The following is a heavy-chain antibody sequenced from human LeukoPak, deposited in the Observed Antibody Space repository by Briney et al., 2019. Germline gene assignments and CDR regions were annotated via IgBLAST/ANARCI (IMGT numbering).Heavy chain of an antibody. D-gene: IGHD3-10*01. V-gene: IGHV3-7*01. CDR1: GFTLSSYN. CDR3: ASSFYASGSYYEDY. J-gene: IGHJ4*02. Sequence: GGSLRLSCAASGFTLSSYNMKWVRQAPGKGLEWVANIKQDGSEKYYVDSVKGRFTISRDNAKNSLYLQMNSLRAEDTAVYYCASSFYASGSYYEDYWGQGTLVTVSS. CDR2: IKQDGSEK.